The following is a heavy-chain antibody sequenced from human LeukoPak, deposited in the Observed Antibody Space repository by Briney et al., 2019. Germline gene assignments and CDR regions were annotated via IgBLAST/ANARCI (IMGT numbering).Heavy chain of an antibody. CDR1: GFTFDDYA. CDR3: AKDLGGSGSWYYFDY. Sequence: GRSLRLSCAASGFTFDDYAMHWVRQAPGKGLEWVSGISWNSGSIGYADSVKGRFTISRDNAKNSLYPQMNSLRAEDTALYYCAKDLGGSGSWYYFDYWGQGTLVTVSS. V-gene: IGHV3-9*01. J-gene: IGHJ4*02. D-gene: IGHD3-10*01. CDR2: ISWNSGSI.